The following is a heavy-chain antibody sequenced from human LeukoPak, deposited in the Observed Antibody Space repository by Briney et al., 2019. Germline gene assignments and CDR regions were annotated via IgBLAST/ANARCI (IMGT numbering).Heavy chain of an antibody. V-gene: IGHV3-23*01. CDR3: AKSSSGLGLNEYFDL. CDR2: LSGGGGST. J-gene: IGHJ2*01. Sequence: PGGSLRLSCAASGFTFSNAWMSWVRQAPGKGLEWVSALSGGGGSTFYTDSAKGRFTISRDNSKNTLYLQMSSLRAEDTAVYFCAKSSSGLGLNEYFDLWGRGTLVTVSS. CDR1: GFTFSNAW. D-gene: IGHD2-8*01.